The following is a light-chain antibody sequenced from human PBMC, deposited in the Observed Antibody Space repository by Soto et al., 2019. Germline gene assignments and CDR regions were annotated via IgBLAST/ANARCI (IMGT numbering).Light chain of an antibody. J-gene: IGKJ4*01. CDR1: LPISNY. CDR2: AAS. CDR3: QVYESAPHP. Sequence: IPLTQSSSSLSASVGHRFNIKCLASLPISNYLAWYQQKPGKIPNLLIYAASTLQAGVPSRFSGSGSGTDFTLTISSLQPEDGVAYYCQVYESAPHPFGGGTKV. V-gene: IGKV1-27*01.